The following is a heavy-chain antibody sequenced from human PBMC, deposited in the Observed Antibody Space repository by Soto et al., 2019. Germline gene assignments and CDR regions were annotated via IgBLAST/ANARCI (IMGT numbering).Heavy chain of an antibody. D-gene: IGHD3-16*01. J-gene: IGHJ6*02. Sequence: ASVKVSCKASGYTLTSYGISWVRQAPGQGLEWMGWISAYNGNTNYAQKLQGRVTMTTDTSTSTAYMELRSLRSDDTAAYYCARDGGKTVGRLATIYHYYGMDVWGQGTTVTVSS. V-gene: IGHV1-18*04. CDR3: ARDGGKTVGRLATIYHYYGMDV. CDR1: GYTLTSYG. CDR2: ISAYNGNT.